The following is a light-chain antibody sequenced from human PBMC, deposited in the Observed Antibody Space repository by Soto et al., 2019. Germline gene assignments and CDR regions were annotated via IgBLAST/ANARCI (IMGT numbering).Light chain of an antibody. CDR1: QSISSGY. CDR2: GAS. CDR3: QRYGTSLTWT. Sequence: IVLTLSPGTLSLTPGERATLSCRASQSISSGYLAWYRQKPGQAPRLLIYGASSRATGIPDRFSGSGSETDFALTISRLEPEDFAVYYCQRYGTSLTWTFGQGTKVDIK. J-gene: IGKJ1*01. V-gene: IGKV3-20*01.